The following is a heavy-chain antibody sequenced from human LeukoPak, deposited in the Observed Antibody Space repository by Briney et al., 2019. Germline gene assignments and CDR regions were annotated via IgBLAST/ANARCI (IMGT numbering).Heavy chain of an antibody. CDR2: IYHSGST. V-gene: IGHV4-4*02. J-gene: IGHJ6*02. Sequence: PSGTLSLTCAVSGGSISSSNWWSWVRQPPGKGLEWIGEIYHSGSTNYNPSLKSRVTISVDKSKNQFSLKLSSVTAADTAVYYCARDWELLYYYGMDVWGQGTTVTVSS. CDR3: ARDWELLYYYGMDV. CDR1: GGSISSSNW. D-gene: IGHD1-26*01.